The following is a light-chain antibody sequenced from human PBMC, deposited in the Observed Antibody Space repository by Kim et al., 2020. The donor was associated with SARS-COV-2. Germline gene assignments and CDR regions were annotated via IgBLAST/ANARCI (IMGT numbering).Light chain of an antibody. Sequence: PGQGAPIDCRALQSINRTLAWYQPKRGHAPRLLIYDASTRATDIPVRFRGSGSGTEFTLTISSLQSEDFAVYYCQQYGNWPPITFGQGTRLEIK. CDR1: QSINRT. J-gene: IGKJ5*01. V-gene: IGKV3-15*01. CDR3: QQYGNWPPIT. CDR2: DAS.